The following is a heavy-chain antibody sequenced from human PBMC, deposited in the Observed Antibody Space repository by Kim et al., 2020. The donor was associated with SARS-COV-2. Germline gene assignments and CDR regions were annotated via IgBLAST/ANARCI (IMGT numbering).Heavy chain of an antibody. CDR3: TSERFALPVY. J-gene: IGHJ4*02. Sequence: GGSLRLSCAASGFTVSSNYMSWVRQAPGKGLEWVSVIYSGGSTYYADSVKGRFTISRDNSKNTLYLQMNSLRAEDTAVYYCTSERFALPVYWGQGTLVTVSS. V-gene: IGHV3-53*01. CDR2: IYSGGST. CDR1: GFTVSSNY.